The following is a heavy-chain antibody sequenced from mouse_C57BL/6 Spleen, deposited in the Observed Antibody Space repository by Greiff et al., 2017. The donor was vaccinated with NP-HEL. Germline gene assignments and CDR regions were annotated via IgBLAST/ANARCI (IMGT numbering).Heavy chain of an antibody. J-gene: IGHJ1*03. D-gene: IGHD2-3*01. CDR1: GYTFTSYW. CDR2: IYPGNSDT. CDR3: TNDGYSYWYFDV. Sequence: VQLQQSGTVLARPGASVKMSCKTSGYTFTSYWMHWVKQRPGPGLEWIGAIYPGNSDTSYNQKFKGKAKLTAVTSASTAYMELSSLTNEDSAVYYCTNDGYSYWYFDVWGTGTTVTVSS. V-gene: IGHV1-5*01.